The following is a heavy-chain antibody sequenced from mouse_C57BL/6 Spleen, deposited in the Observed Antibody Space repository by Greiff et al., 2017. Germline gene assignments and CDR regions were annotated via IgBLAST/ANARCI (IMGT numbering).Heavy chain of an antibody. CDR2: IHPNGGST. CDR3: AREGLRRYFVY. J-gene: IGHJ2*01. V-gene: IGHV1-64*01. Sequence: QVQLQQPGAELVKPGASVTLSCKASGYTFTSYWMHWVKQRPGQGLEWIGMIHPNGGSTNYNEKFKSKATLTVDKSSSTAYMLLSSRTSEDSAFYYCAREGLRRYFVYWGQGTTLTVSS. CDR1: GYTFTSYW. D-gene: IGHD2-4*01.